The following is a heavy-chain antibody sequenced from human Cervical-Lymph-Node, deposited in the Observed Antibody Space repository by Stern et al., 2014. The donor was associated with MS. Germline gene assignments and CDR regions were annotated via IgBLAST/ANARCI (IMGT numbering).Heavy chain of an antibody. CDR2: VHTSGSA. V-gene: IGHV4-4*08. Sequence: VQLEESGPGLVKPSQTLSLTCSVSGGSISSYFWTWIRQPPGKGLEWIGNVHTSGSANYNPSLKSRVSISIDKSKSHFSLNLSSVTAADTAVYYCAATFQYSSSWVLDFWGQGRLVAVSS. CDR1: GGSISSYF. CDR3: AATFQYSSSWVLDF. J-gene: IGHJ4*02. D-gene: IGHD6-13*01.